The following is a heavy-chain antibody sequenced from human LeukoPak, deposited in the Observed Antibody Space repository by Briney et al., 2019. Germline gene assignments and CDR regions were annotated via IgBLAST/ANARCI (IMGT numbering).Heavy chain of an antibody. J-gene: IGHJ3*02. D-gene: IGHD3-16*01. CDR1: GYSINIGSY. Sequence: SETLSLTCAVSGYSINIGSYWGWIRQSPGKGLEWIGSIYHTGSSYYNPSLKSRVTISVDTSKNQFPLKLSSVTAADTAVYFCARVGGPFDIWGQGTMVTVSS. V-gene: IGHV4-38-2*01. CDR3: ARVGGPFDI. CDR2: IYHTGSS.